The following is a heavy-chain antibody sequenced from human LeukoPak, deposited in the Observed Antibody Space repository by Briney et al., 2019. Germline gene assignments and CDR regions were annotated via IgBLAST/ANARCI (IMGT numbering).Heavy chain of an antibody. CDR1: GFTFSSYG. CDR3: AKVVGVNDILTGYYPKDYYYYGMDV. D-gene: IGHD3-9*01. CDR2: ISYDGSNK. Sequence: PGRSLRLSCAASGFTFSSYGMHWVRQAPGKGLEWVAVISYDGSNKYYADSVKGRFTISRDNSKNTLYLQMNSLRAEDTAVYYCAKVVGVNDILTGYYPKDYYYYGMDVWGQGTTVTVSS. V-gene: IGHV3-30*18. J-gene: IGHJ6*02.